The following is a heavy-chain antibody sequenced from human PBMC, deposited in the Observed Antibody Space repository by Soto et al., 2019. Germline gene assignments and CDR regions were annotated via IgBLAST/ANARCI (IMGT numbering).Heavy chain of an antibody. J-gene: IGHJ5*02. CDR3: AREGVSDFWSGYSTTNWFDP. CDR1: GGTFSSYT. V-gene: IGHV1-69*04. Sequence: AASVKVSCKVSGGTFSSYTISWVRQAPGQGLEWMGRIIPILGIANYAQKFQGRVTITADKSTSTAYMELSSLRSEDTAVYYCAREGVSDFWSGYSTTNWFDPWGQGTLVTVSS. CDR2: IIPILGIA. D-gene: IGHD3-3*01.